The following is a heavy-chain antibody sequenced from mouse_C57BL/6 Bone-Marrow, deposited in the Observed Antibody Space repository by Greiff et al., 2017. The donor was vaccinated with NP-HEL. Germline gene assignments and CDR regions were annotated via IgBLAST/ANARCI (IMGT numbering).Heavy chain of an antibody. CDR3: ARQIGSSSEIAY. CDR2: INPGSGST. V-gene: IGHV1-76*01. CDR1: GYTFTDYY. Sequence: VQLQQSGAELVRPGASVKMSCKASGYTFTDYYINWVKQRPGQGLEWIARINPGSGSTCYIEKFKGKATLTVEKSSSTAYMQLNSLTSEDSAVYFCARQIGSSSEIAYWGQGTLLTVSA. D-gene: IGHD6-1*01. J-gene: IGHJ3*01.